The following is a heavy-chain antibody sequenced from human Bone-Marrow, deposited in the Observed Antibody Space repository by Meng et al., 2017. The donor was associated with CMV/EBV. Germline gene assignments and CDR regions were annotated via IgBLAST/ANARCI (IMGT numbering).Heavy chain of an antibody. CDR3: ARWVYDYNRVPGMDV. D-gene: IGHD4-11*01. Sequence: ASVKVSCKVSGYTLTELSRHWVRQAPGKGLEWMGGFDPEDGETIYAQKFQGRVTMTEDTSTDTAYMELSSLRSEDTAVYYCARWVYDYNRVPGMDVWGQGTTVTFSS. CDR2: FDPEDGET. CDR1: GYTLTELS. V-gene: IGHV1-24*01. J-gene: IGHJ6*02.